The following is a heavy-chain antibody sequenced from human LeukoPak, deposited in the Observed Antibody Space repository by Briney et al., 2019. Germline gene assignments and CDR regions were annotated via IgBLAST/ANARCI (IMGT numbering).Heavy chain of an antibody. V-gene: IGHV4-38-2*02. CDR1: GYSISSGYY. D-gene: IGHD2-2*01. CDR3: ARGGCSYTSCYAKFADY. J-gene: IGHJ4*02. Sequence: SETLSLTCTVSGYSISSGYYWSWIRQPPGKGLEWIGEINHSGSTNYNPSLKSRVTISVDTSKNQFSLKLSSVTAADTAVYYCARGGCSYTSCYAKFADYWGQGTLVTVSS. CDR2: INHSGST.